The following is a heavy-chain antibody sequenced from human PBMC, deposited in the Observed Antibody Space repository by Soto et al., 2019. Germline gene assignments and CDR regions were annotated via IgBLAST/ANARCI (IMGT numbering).Heavy chain of an antibody. CDR1: GFTFSSYS. J-gene: IGHJ5*02. CDR2: ITGSSSSI. D-gene: IGHD3-10*01. Sequence: EVQLVESGGGLVQPGGSLRLSCAASGFTFSSYSVTWVRQAPGKGLEWVSYITGSSSSIYYADSVRGRFTSSRDNAKNSVYVQENSLRAEDTAVYYCARSPRYYYGPFGPWGQGTPGIVFS. CDR3: ARSPRYYYGPFGP. V-gene: IGHV3-48*01.